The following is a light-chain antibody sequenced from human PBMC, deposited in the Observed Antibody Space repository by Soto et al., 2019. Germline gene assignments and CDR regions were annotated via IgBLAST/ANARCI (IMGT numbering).Light chain of an antibody. CDR1: QSISSW. CDR3: QQYNTYSPYT. J-gene: IGKJ2*01. CDR2: DAS. Sequence: DIQMTQSPSTLSASVGDRVTITCRANQSISSWLAWYQQKPGKGPKLLIYDASKLESGVPSRFSGSESGTEFTLNIGSLQPDDFATFYCQQYNTYSPYTFGQGTRLEIK. V-gene: IGKV1-5*01.